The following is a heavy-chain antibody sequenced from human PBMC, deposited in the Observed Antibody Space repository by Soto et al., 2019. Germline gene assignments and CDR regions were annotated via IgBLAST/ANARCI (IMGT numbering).Heavy chain of an antibody. J-gene: IGHJ5*02. CDR2: IIPILGIA. V-gene: IGHV1-69*04. Sequence: GASVKVSCKASGYTFTSYGISWVRQAPGQGLEWMGRIIPILGIANYAQKFQGRVTITADKSTSTAYMELSSLRSEDTAVYYCAREYSGSWYPDTRSPYKWFDPWGQGTLVTVSS. CDR1: GYTFTSYG. D-gene: IGHD6-13*01. CDR3: AREYSGSWYPDTRSPYKWFDP.